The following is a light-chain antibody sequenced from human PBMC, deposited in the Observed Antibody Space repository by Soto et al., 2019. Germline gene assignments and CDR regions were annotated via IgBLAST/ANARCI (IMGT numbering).Light chain of an antibody. CDR2: GAS. CDR3: QQYGSSGT. V-gene: IGKV3-20*01. J-gene: IGKJ1*01. Sequence: EIGLARSTGPLALAPGERATPSWRASQSVSNNYLAWYQQKPGQAPRLLIYGASNRATGIPDRFSGSGSGTDFTLTISRLEPEDFAVYYCQQYGSSGTFGQGTKVDI. CDR1: QSVSNNY.